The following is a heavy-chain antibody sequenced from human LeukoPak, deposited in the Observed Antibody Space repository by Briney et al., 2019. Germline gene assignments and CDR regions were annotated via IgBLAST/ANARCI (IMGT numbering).Heavy chain of an antibody. V-gene: IGHV4-39*01. CDR1: GGSISSSSYY. D-gene: IGHD3-10*01. J-gene: IGHJ5*02. CDR2: IYYSGST. CDR3: ARYMVRGVVLAVGEPIHDP. Sequence: NPSETPSLTCTVSGGSISSSSYYWGWIRQPPGKGLEWIGNIYYSGSTYYNPSLKSRVTISVDTSKNQFSLKLSSVTAADTAVYYCARYMVRGVVLAVGEPIHDPWGQGTLVTVSS.